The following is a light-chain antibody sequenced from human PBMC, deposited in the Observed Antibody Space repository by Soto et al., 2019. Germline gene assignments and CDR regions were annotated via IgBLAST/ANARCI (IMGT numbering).Light chain of an antibody. Sequence: QSALTQPASVSGSDGQSITISCTGTSSDVGSYNLVSWYQQHPGKAPKLMIYEGSKRPSGVSARCSGSKSGNTASLTISGLQGEDEADDYCCSYAGGSTLVFGAGTKLTVL. J-gene: IGLJ1*01. CDR3: CSYAGGSTLV. CDR1: SSDVGSYNL. V-gene: IGLV2-23*01. CDR2: EGS.